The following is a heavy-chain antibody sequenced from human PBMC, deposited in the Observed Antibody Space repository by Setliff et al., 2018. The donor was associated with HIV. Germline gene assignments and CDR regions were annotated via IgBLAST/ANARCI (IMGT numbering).Heavy chain of an antibody. D-gene: IGHD1-1*01. CDR3: AREPDY. J-gene: IGHJ4*02. CDR2: LSPSGTT. V-gene: IGHV4-34*01. CDR1: GGSFSNYY. Sequence: SETLSLTCTVYGGSFSNYYTNWIRQPPGKGLEWIGELSPSGTTRSNPSLQSRVTISLDTSRNQFSLKLTSMTAADTAVYYCAREPDYWGQGTLVTVSS.